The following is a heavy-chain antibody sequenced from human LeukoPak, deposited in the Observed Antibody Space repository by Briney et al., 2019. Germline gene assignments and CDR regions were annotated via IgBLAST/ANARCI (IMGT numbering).Heavy chain of an antibody. CDR1: GFTLTGYY. Sequence: GASVKVSYKASGFTLTGYYMHWVRQDPRQGLQWMGWIKPNSGDTDYAQKFQGRVTMTRDTSISTVYMELSSLRSDDTAVYYCARADSVPAGDYHYWYMDVWGKGTTVTVSS. V-gene: IGHV1-2*02. CDR2: IKPNSGDT. D-gene: IGHD2-2*01. CDR3: ARADSVPAGDYHYWYMDV. J-gene: IGHJ6*03.